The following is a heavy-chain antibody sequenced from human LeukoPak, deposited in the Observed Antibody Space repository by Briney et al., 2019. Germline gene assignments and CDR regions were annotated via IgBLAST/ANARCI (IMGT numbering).Heavy chain of an antibody. V-gene: IGHV4-34*01. CDR3: ARMSAAVDY. J-gene: IGHJ4*02. CDR2: INHSGST. CDR1: GGSFSGYY. Sequence: SETLSLTCAVYGGSFSGYYWSWIRQPPGKGLEWVGEINHSGSTNYNPSLKSRVTISVDTSKSQFSLMLSSVTGADTAVYYCARMSAAVDYWGQGTLVTVSS. D-gene: IGHD6-13*01.